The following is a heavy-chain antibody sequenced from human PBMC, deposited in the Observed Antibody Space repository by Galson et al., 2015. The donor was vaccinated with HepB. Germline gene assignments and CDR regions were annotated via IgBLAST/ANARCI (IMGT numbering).Heavy chain of an antibody. J-gene: IGHJ5*02. CDR3: ARSAGDPTWFGP. V-gene: IGHV6-1*01. D-gene: IGHD2-21*02. CDR2: TYFRSKWYN. CDR1: GDSVSSNGAA. Sequence: CAISGDSVSSNGAAWNWIRQSPSRGLEWLGRTYFRSKWYNDYAVSMRSRLTIKADTSENHFSLHLNSVTPEDTAIYYCARSAGDPTWFGPWGQGTLVIVSS.